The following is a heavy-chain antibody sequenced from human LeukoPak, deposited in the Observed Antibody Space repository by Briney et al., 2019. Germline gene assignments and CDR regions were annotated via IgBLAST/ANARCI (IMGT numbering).Heavy chain of an antibody. J-gene: IGHJ4*02. V-gene: IGHV3-48*01. D-gene: IGHD6-13*01. CDR1: GFTFSSYS. Sequence: PGGSLRLSCAASGFTFSSYSMNWVRQAPGKGLEWVSYISSSSSTIYYADSVKGRFTISRDNAKNSLALQMNSLRVEDTAVYYCARDPGIAAAGTVGYFDSWGQGILVTVSS. CDR3: ARDPGIAAAGTVGYFDS. CDR2: ISSSSSTI.